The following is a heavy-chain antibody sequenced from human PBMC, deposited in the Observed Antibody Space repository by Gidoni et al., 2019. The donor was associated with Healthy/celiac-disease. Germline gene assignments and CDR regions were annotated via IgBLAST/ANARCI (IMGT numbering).Heavy chain of an antibody. CDR2: IIPIFGTA. V-gene: IGHV1-69*01. D-gene: IGHD1-26*01. CDR3: ARVGRYLDYYYYGMDV. Sequence: QVQLVQSGAEVKKPGSSVKVSCKASGATFRSNAISWVRQAPGQGLEWMGGIIPIFGTANYAQKFQGRVTITADESTSTAYMELSSLRSEDTAVYYCARVGRYLDYYYYGMDVWGQGTTVTVSS. J-gene: IGHJ6*02. CDR1: GATFRSNA.